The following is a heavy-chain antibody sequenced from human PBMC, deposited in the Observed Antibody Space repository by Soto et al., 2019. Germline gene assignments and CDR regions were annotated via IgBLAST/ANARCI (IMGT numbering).Heavy chain of an antibody. CDR3: AKDQLYIRGVIHNWFDP. D-gene: IGHD3-10*02. CDR2: ISGYNANT. CDR1: GYTFTSYG. V-gene: IGHV1-18*01. Sequence: ASVKVSCKASGYTFTSYGITWVRQAPGQGLEWMGWISGYNANTKQAQKVRDRVTMTTDTSTSTAYMELRNLRSDDTAVYYCAKDQLYIRGVIHNWFDPWGQGTLVTVSS. J-gene: IGHJ5*02.